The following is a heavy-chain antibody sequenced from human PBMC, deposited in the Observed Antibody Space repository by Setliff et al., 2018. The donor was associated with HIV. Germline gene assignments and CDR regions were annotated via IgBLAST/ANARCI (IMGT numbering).Heavy chain of an antibody. CDR1: GFSFSNYW. J-gene: IGHJ4*02. Sequence: PGGSLRLSCAASGFSFSNYWMHWVRQAPGKGLVWVSRIDGDGSASEHADAVKGRLTISRDNAMNTLYLEMNSLRVEDTAVYYCVRVAGFSSSWFGYWGQGTLVTVSS. V-gene: IGHV3-74*03. D-gene: IGHD6-13*01. CDR3: VRVAGFSSSWFGY. CDR2: IDGDGSAS.